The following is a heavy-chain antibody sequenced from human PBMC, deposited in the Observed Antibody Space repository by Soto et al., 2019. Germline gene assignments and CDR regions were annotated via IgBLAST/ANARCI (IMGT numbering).Heavy chain of an antibody. V-gene: IGHV6-1*01. D-gene: IGHD3-3*01. CDR1: GDSVSSNSAA. J-gene: IGHJ6*02. CDR2: TYYRSKWYN. CDR3: AREPTIFGVVITGYYYHYGMDV. Sequence: ETLSLTCAISGDSVSSNSAAWNWIRQSPSRGLEWLGRTYYRSKWYNDYAVSVKSRITINPDTSKNQFSLQLNSVTPEDTAVYYCAREPTIFGVVITGYYYHYGMDVWGQGTTVTVSS.